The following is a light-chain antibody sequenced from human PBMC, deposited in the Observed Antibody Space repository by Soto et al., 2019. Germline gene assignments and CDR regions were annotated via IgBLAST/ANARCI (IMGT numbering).Light chain of an antibody. CDR3: QRYTLCPLT. J-gene: IGKJ4*01. CDR2: DTS. Sequence: MTQSPSTLSASVGDGVSINCRASQSISAWYQHKPGQTPRLLIYDTSTRATGVPARFSGSRSGTEFTLTINSLQSEDLAVYYCQRYTLCPLTSRRG. V-gene: IGKV3-15*01. CDR1: QSIS.